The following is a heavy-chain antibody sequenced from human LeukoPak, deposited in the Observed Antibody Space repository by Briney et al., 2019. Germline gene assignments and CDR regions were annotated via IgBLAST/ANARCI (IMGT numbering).Heavy chain of an antibody. D-gene: IGHD6-19*01. CDR3: ARVVKAVALGDY. Sequence: GGSLRLSCAASGFTFSSHGMHWVRQAPGKGLEWVAVISYDGSNKYYADSVKGRFTISRDNSKNTLYLQMNSLRAEDTAVYYCARVVKAVALGDYWGQGTLVTVSS. V-gene: IGHV3-30*03. CDR2: ISYDGSNK. CDR1: GFTFSSHG. J-gene: IGHJ4*02.